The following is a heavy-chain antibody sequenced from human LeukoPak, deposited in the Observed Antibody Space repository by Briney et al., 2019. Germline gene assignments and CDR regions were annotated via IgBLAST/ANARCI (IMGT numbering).Heavy chain of an antibody. V-gene: IGHV1-2*02. J-gene: IGHJ4*02. CDR2: INPNSGGT. Sequence: ASVKVSCKASGYTFTGYYMHWVRQAPGQGLEWMGWINPNSGGTNYAQKFQGRVTMTRDTSISTAYMELSRLRSDDTAVYYCARDTPGIRYFDWLEAPDYWGQGTLVTVSS. D-gene: IGHD3-9*01. CDR3: ARDTPGIRYFDWLEAPDY. CDR1: GYTFTGYY.